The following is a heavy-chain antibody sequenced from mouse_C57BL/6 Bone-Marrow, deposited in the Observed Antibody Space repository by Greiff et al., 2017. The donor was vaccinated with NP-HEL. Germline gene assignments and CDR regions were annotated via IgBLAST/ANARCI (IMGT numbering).Heavy chain of an antibody. V-gene: IGHV1-81*01. J-gene: IGHJ2*01. CDR1: GYTFTSYG. CDR2: IYPRSGNT. Sequence: VKLQQSGAELARPGASVKLSCKASGYTFTSYGISWVKQRTGQGLEWIGEIYPRSGNTYYNEKFKGKATLTADKSSSTAYMELRSLTSEDSAVYFCARRDYYGSSYPFDYWGQGTTLTVSS. D-gene: IGHD1-1*01. CDR3: ARRDYYGSSYPFDY.